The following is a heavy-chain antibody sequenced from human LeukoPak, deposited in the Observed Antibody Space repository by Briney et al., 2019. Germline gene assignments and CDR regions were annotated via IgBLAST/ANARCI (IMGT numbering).Heavy chain of an antibody. D-gene: IGHD3-10*01. V-gene: IGHV3-9*01. CDR1: GFTFSSYS. CDR3: AKGAGIGSGSPSDY. J-gene: IGHJ4*02. CDR2: VSWNSDSI. Sequence: PGGSLRLSCAASGFTFSSYSMNWVRQAPGKGLEWVSGVSWNSDSIGYADSVKGRFTISRDNAKNSLYLQMNSLRAEDTALYYCAKGAGIGSGSPSDYWGQGTLVTVSS.